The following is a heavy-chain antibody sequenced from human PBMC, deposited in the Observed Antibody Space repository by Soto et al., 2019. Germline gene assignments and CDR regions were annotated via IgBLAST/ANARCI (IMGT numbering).Heavy chain of an antibody. CDR1: GDSVSSNSAA. D-gene: IGHD6-19*01. J-gene: IGHJ4*02. CDR3: ARTSGPFDS. V-gene: IGHV6-1*01. Sequence: QVQLQQSGPGLVKPSQTLSLTCAISGDSVSSNSAAWNWIRRSPSIGLEWLGRTYHRSKWYNDYALSGKSRIAISPDTAKNQFTLQLNSVTPEDTAVYYYARTSGPFDSWGKGTLVTVSS. CDR2: TYHRSKWYN.